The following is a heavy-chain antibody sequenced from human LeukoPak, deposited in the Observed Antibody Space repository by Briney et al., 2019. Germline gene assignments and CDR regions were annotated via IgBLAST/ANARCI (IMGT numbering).Heavy chain of an antibody. J-gene: IGHJ4*02. Sequence: TGRSLRLSCAASGFSFSSYGMHWVRQAPGKGLEWVAVIWYDGSYKFYADSVKGRFTISRDNSKNTLYLQMSSLRAEDTAMYYCARGLSDYDYPFDYWGQGTLVTVSS. CDR1: GFSFSSYG. CDR2: IWYDGSYK. V-gene: IGHV3-33*01. D-gene: IGHD5-12*01. CDR3: ARGLSDYDYPFDY.